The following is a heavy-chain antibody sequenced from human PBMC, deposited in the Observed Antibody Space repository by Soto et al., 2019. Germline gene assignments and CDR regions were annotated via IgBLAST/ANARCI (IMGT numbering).Heavy chain of an antibody. Sequence: GGSLRLSCAASGFTFDDYAMHWVRQAPGKGLEWVSGISWNSGSIGYADSVKGRFTISRDNAKNSLYLQMNSLRAEDTALYYCAKDIGYYYDSSGYSGIGYYGMDVWGQGTTVTVSS. V-gene: IGHV3-9*01. D-gene: IGHD3-22*01. CDR2: ISWNSGSI. J-gene: IGHJ6*02. CDR1: GFTFDDYA. CDR3: AKDIGYYYDSSGYSGIGYYGMDV.